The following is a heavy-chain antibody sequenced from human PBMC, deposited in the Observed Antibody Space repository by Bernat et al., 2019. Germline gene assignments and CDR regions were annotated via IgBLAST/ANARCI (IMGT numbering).Heavy chain of an antibody. CDR3: AKREETSGWPNPFDY. J-gene: IGHJ4*02. D-gene: IGHD6-19*01. CDR2: IRAGGDTT. CDR1: GFTFSNYA. V-gene: IGHV3-23*01. Sequence: EVQLLESGGGLVQPGGSLRLSCAASGFTFSNYAMSWVRQAPGKGLEWVSSIRAGGDTTYYADSVKGRFNISRDNSKNTLSLQMNTMRAEDTAVYYCAKREETSGWPNPFDYWGQGTLVTVSS.